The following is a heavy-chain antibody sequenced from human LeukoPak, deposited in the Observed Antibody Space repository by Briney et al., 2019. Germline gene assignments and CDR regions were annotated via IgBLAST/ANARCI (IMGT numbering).Heavy chain of an antibody. CDR2: ISGSGGST. J-gene: IGHJ4*02. CDR1: GFTFSSYA. D-gene: IGHD3-22*01. Sequence: GSLRLSCAASGFTFSSYAMSWVRQAPGKGLEWVSAISGSGGSTYYADSVKGRFTISRDNSKNTLYLQMNSLRAEDTAVYYCAKSEDPTMIVVVITPFDYWGQGTLVTVSS. V-gene: IGHV3-23*01. CDR3: AKSEDPTMIVVVITPFDY.